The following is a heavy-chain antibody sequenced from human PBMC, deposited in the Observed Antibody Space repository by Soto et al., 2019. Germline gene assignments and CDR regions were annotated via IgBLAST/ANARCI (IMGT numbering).Heavy chain of an antibody. CDR1: AFTFSTYW. V-gene: IGHV3-7*01. J-gene: IGHJ4*02. CDR3: LRGCGRSSCPHYFYY. D-gene: IGHD2-2*01. CDR2: IKQDGSEK. Sequence: EVQLVESGGGLVQPGGSLRLSCAASAFTFSTYWMSWLRQAPGKGLEWVATIKQDGSEKYHVDSVKGRFTISRDNAKESLYLEMNSLRAEDTAVYFCLRGCGRSSCPHYFYYWGQGSLVTVSS.